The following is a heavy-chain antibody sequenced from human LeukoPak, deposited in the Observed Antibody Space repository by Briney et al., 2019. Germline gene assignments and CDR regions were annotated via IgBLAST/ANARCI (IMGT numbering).Heavy chain of an antibody. J-gene: IGHJ3*02. CDR3: ARVSGQLWLAAFDI. D-gene: IGHD5-18*01. CDR2: INPKSGAA. V-gene: IGHV1-2*02. CDR1: GYIFSDYY. Sequence: GASVKVSCKASGYIFSDYYMHWVRQAPGQGLEWLGWINPKSGAADYAQQFRGRVTMTRDTSINTDYMEMKRVTSDDTAVYYCARVSGQLWLAAFDIWGQGTMVTVSS.